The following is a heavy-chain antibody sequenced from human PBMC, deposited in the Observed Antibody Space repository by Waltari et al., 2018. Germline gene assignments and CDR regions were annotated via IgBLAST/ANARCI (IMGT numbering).Heavy chain of an antibody. CDR3: AREKAPGPGGSYRGGWFDP. CDR2: VIPIVGTA. CDR1: GGTFSSYA. Sequence: QVQLVQSGAEVKKPGSSVKVSCKASGGTFSSYAISWVRQAPGQGLEWMGGVIPIVGTANYAQQYRGRVTITADESTSTAYMELSSLRSEDTAVYYCAREKAPGPGGSYRGGWFDPWGQGTLVTVSS. D-gene: IGHD1-26*01. V-gene: IGHV1-69*01. J-gene: IGHJ5*02.